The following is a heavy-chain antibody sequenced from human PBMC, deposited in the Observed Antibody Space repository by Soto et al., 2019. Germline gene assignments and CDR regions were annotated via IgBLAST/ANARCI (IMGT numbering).Heavy chain of an antibody. D-gene: IGHD2-2*01. Sequence: GGSLRLSCAASGFPFSSYAMSWVRQAPGKGLEWVSAISGSGGSIYYADSVKGRFTISRDNSKNTLYLQMNSLRAEDTAVYYCAKDSTEYQLLSLYYFDYWGQGTLVTVSS. CDR2: ISGSGGSI. J-gene: IGHJ4*02. CDR1: GFPFSSYA. CDR3: AKDSTEYQLLSLYYFDY. V-gene: IGHV3-23*01.